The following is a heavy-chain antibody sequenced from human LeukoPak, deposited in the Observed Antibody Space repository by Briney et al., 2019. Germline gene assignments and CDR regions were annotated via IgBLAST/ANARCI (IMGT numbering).Heavy chain of an antibody. CDR2: IIPIFGTA. CDR1: GYTFTSYY. V-gene: IGHV1-69*13. J-gene: IGHJ4*02. Sequence: SVKVSCKASGYTFTSYYMHWVRQAPGQGLEWMGGIIPIFGTANYAQKFQGRVTITADESTSTAYMELSSLRSEDTAVYYCARPKSGYDSYYFDYWGQGTLVTVSS. D-gene: IGHD5-12*01. CDR3: ARPKSGYDSYYFDY.